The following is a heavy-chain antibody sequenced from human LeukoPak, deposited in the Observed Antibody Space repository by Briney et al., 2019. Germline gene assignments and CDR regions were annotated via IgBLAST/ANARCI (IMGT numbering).Heavy chain of an antibody. Sequence: GGSLRLSCAASGLTFSHHSMNWVRQAPGKGLEWVAVISYDGSNKYYADSVKGRFTISRDNSKNTLYLQMNSLRAEDTAVYYCATGVVIIPEDYWGQGTLVTVSS. CDR3: ATGVVIIPEDY. V-gene: IGHV3-30*03. CDR1: GLTFSHHS. D-gene: IGHD3-3*01. J-gene: IGHJ4*02. CDR2: ISYDGSNK.